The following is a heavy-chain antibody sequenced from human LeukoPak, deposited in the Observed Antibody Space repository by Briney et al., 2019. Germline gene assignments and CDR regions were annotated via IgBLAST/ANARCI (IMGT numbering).Heavy chain of an antibody. CDR3: AREYDSWLRFGTLDY. CDR2: VMPIFGTA. CDR1: GGTFSSYA. D-gene: IGHD5-12*01. V-gene: IGHV1-69*13. Sequence: SVMVSCKASGGTFSSYAISWVRQAPGQGLEWMGGVMPIFGTANYAQKFQGRVTITPDESTSTAYMELSSLRSDDTAVYYCAREYDSWLRFGTLDYWGQGTLVTVSS. J-gene: IGHJ4*02.